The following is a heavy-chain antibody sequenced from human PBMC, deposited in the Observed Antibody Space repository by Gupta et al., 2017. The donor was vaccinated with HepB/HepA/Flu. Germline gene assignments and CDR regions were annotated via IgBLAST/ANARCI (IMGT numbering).Heavy chain of an antibody. D-gene: IGHD2-2*02. CDR2: IKPDGSGK. CDR1: GFTFTTYW. Sequence: EVQLVESGGGLVQPGGSLRLSCAASGFTFTTYWLSWVRPAPGKGLEWLANIKPDGSGKYYVDSVTGRFTISRDNGENSLYLQMNSLRAEDTALYYCARIYCDSCYTGQWYFDLWGRGTLVTVSS. V-gene: IGHV3-7*01. CDR3: ARIYCDSCYTGQWYFDL. J-gene: IGHJ2*01.